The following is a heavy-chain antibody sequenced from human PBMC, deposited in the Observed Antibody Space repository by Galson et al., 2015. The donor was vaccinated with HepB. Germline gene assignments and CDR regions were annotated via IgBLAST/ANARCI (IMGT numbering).Heavy chain of an antibody. CDR1: GFTFSIYS. CDR2: MTSDMKTI. CDR3: ARSVRASFDS. V-gene: IGHV3-48*02. Sequence: SLRLSCAASGFTFSIYSMYWVRQAPGKGLEWVSYMTSDMKTIYYADSVKGRFTISRDNAGNSLYLHMNSLRDEDTAVYFCARSVRASFDSWGQGTLVTVSS. J-gene: IGHJ4*02.